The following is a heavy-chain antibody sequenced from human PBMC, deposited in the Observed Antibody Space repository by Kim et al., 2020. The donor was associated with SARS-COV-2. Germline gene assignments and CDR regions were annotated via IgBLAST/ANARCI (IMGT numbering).Heavy chain of an antibody. V-gene: IGHV7-4-1*02. CDR3: ASPYCSGGSCYAADHAFDI. J-gene: IGHJ3*02. CDR1: GYTFTSYA. CDR2: INTNTGNP. D-gene: IGHD2-15*01. Sequence: ASVKVSCKASGYTFTSYAMNWVRQAPGQGLEWMGWINTNTGNPTYAQGFTGRFVFSLDTSVSTAYLQISSLKAEDTAVYYCASPYCSGGSCYAADHAFDIWGQGTMVTVSS.